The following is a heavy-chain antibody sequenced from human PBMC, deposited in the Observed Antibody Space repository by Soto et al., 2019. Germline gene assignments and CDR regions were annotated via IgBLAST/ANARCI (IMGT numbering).Heavy chain of an antibody. CDR1: GYPFDMYG. Sequence: ASVKVSCKASGYPFDMYGINWVRQAPGQRLEWMGWISAYNGQTDYAQNFQGRVTMATDTSTNTAYMELRNLRSDDTALYYCARHPTGFPNWIDPWGQGIMVTVSS. CDR2: ISAYNGQT. J-gene: IGHJ5*02. D-gene: IGHD2-15*01. CDR3: ARHPTGFPNWIDP. V-gene: IGHV1-18*01.